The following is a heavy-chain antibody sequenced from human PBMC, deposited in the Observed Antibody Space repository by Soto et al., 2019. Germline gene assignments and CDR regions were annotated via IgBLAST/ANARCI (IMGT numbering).Heavy chain of an antibody. CDR2: IYPGDSDT. CDR3: ARASPNLYYYYYGMDV. CDR1: GYSFTSYW. J-gene: IGHJ6*02. Sequence: PGESLKISCKGSGYSFTSYWIGWVRQMPGKGLEWMGIIYPGDSDTRYSPSFQGQVTISADKSISTAYLQWSSLKASDTAMYYCARASPNLYYYYYGMDVWSQGTTVTVSS. V-gene: IGHV5-51*01.